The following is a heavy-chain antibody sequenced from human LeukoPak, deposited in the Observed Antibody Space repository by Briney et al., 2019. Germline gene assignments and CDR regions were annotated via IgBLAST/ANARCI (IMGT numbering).Heavy chain of an antibody. Sequence: GGSLRLSCAASGFTFSSYGMHWVRQAPGKGLEWVAFIQYHGSDKHYADSVKGRFTISRDNSKDTLYLQMSSLRAEDTAVYYCANQYSKVGSTPDYWGQGTLVTVSS. CDR3: ANQYSKVGSTPDY. CDR1: GFTFSSYG. V-gene: IGHV3-30*02. CDR2: IQYHGSDK. D-gene: IGHD1-26*01. J-gene: IGHJ4*02.